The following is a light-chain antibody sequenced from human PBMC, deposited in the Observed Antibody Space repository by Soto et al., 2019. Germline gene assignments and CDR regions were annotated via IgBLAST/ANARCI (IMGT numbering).Light chain of an antibody. V-gene: IGKV3D-15*01. CDR1: PSVTNY. Sequence: EIVLTQSPGTLSLSPGERATPYCRASPSVTNYLAWYQKKPGQDPRILIYDASTRATGIPARFSGIASGTEFTLTIGRLLSEDFAVYECQQYNNWTLTFGGGTKVDIK. CDR3: QQYNNWTLT. J-gene: IGKJ4*01. CDR2: DAS.